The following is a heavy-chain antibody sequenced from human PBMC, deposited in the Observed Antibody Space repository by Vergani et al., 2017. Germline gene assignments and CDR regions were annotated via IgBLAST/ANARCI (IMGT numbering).Heavy chain of an antibody. V-gene: IGHV3-9*01. Sequence: DVQLVESGGGLVQPGRSLRLSCAASGFTFDDYAMHWVRQAPGKGLEWVSGIRWNRGSIGYADSVQGRFTISRDNAKNSLYLQMNSRRAEDTALCYCAKELLGDYGDYYFDYWGQGTLVTVSS. CDR2: IRWNRGSI. CDR1: GFTFDDYA. CDR3: AKELLGDYGDYYFDY. J-gene: IGHJ4*02. D-gene: IGHD4-17*01.